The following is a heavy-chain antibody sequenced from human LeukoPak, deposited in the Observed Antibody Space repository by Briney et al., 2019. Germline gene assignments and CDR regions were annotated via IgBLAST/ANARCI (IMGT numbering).Heavy chain of an antibody. V-gene: IGHV3-30-3*01. CDR1: GFTFSSHA. J-gene: IGHJ4*02. D-gene: IGHD2-2*02. CDR2: ISYDGSNK. Sequence: GGSLRLSCAASGFTFSSHAMHWVRQAPGKGLEWVAVISYDGSNKYYADSVKGRFTISRDNSKNTLYLQMNSLRAEDTAVYYCAREKTVAAIFDYWGQGTLVTVSS. CDR3: AREKTVAAIFDY.